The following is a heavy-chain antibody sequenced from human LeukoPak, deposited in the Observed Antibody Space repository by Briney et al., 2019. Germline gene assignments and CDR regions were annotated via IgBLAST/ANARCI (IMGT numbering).Heavy chain of an antibody. Sequence: GGSLRLSCAASGFTFSSYAMSWVRQAPGKGLEWVSAISGSGGSTYYADSVKGRFTISRDNSKNTLYLQMNSLRAEDTAVYYRAKDLRYCSGGSCYPYYFDYWGQGTLVTVSS. D-gene: IGHD2-15*01. V-gene: IGHV3-23*01. CDR2: ISGSGGST. CDR1: GFTFSSYA. CDR3: AKDLRYCSGGSCYPYYFDY. J-gene: IGHJ4*02.